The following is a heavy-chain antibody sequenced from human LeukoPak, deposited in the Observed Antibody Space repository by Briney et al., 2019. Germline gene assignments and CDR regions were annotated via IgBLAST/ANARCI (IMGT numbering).Heavy chain of an antibody. J-gene: IGHJ4*02. CDR3: ARTGYSSSFDY. Sequence: ASVKLSCKASGSTFTGYYMHWMRQAPGQGLEWMGWINPNSGGTNYAQKFQGRVTMTRDTSISTAYMELRRLRSDDTAVYYCARTGYSSSFDYWGQGTLVTVSS. V-gene: IGHV1-2*02. CDR1: GSTFTGYY. CDR2: INPNSGGT. D-gene: IGHD6-13*01.